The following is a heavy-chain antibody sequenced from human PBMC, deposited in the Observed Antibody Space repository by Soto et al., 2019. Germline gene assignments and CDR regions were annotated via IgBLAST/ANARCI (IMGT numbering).Heavy chain of an antibody. CDR2: MNPNSGNT. Sequence: ASVKVSWKASGYTFTSYDINWVRQATGQGLEWMGWMNPNSGNTVYAQKFQGRVTMTRNTSISTAYMELSSLRSEDTAVYYCARASRQWLVPPNDAFDIWGQATMVTVSS. V-gene: IGHV1-8*01. D-gene: IGHD6-19*01. CDR1: GYTFTSYD. J-gene: IGHJ3*02. CDR3: ARASRQWLVPPNDAFDI.